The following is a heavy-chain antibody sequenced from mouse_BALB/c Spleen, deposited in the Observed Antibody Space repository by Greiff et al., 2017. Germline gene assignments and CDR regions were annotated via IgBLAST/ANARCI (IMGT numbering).Heavy chain of an antibody. CDR3: ARRRNDEFAY. CDR2: INPSTGYT. Sequence: VQVVESGAELAKPGASVKMSCKASGYTFTSYWMHWVKQRPGQGLEWIGYINPSTGYTEYNQKFKDKATLTADKSSSTAYMQLSSLTSEDSAVYYCARRRNDEFAYWGQGTLVTVSA. CDR1: GYTFTSYW. V-gene: IGHV1-7*01. D-gene: IGHD2-14*01. J-gene: IGHJ3*01.